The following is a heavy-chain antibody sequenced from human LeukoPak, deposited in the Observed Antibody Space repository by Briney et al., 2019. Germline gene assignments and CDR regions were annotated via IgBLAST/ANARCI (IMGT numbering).Heavy chain of an antibody. CDR2: ISYDGSNK. V-gene: IGHV3-30*04. CDR3: AREPLTYNYYYGMDV. Sequence: GRSLRLSCAASGFTFSNYVMHWVRQAPGEGLEWVAVISYDGSNKYYADSVKGRFTISRDNSKNTLYLQMNSLRAEDTAVHYCAREPLTYNYYYGMDVWGQGTAVTVSS. J-gene: IGHJ6*02. CDR1: GFTFSNYV.